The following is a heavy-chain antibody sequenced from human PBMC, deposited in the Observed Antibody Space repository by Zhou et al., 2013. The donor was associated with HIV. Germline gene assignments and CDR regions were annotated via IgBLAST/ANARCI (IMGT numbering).Heavy chain of an antibody. CDR2: IIPIFGTT. Sequence: QVQLVQSGAEVKKPGSSVKVSCKASGGTFSSYAISWVRQAPGQGLEWMGGIIPIFGTTKYAQKFQGRVTITADESTSTAYMELSSLRSDDTAVYYCARDLFSGEGDYFDHWGQGTLVTVSS. CDR1: GGTFSSYA. CDR3: ARDLFSGEGDYFDH. V-gene: IGHV1-69*12. D-gene: IGHD3-10*01. J-gene: IGHJ4*02.